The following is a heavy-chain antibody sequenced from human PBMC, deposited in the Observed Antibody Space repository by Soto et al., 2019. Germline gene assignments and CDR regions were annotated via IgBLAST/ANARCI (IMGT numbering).Heavy chain of an antibody. CDR3: ARDIVVVSAAIFDP. CDR2: ISGSGGST. Sequence: GRPXRLSCAAAGCTFSSYAMSWVRQAPGKGLEWVSAISGSGGSTYYADSVKGRFTISRDNAKNSLYLQMNSLRDEDTAVYYCARDIVVVSAAIFDPWGQGTLVTVSS. J-gene: IGHJ5*02. D-gene: IGHD2-2*01. V-gene: IGHV3-23*01. CDR1: GCTFSSYA.